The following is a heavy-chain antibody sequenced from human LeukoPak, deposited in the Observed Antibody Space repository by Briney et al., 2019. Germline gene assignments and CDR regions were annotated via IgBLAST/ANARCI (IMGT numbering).Heavy chain of an antibody. V-gene: IGHV2-5*02. CDR2: IYWDDDK. D-gene: IGHD3-10*01. Sequence: SGPALVKPTQTLTLTCTFSGFSLDTSGEGVAWIRQAPGKALEWLAVIYWDDDKRFSPSLKRRLTITKDTSKNQVVLTVVNMDPVDTATYFCAHKRAATYGSGSYSLSWFDPWGQGAVVTVSS. CDR3: AHKRAATYGSGSYSLSWFDP. CDR1: GFSLDTSGEG. J-gene: IGHJ5*02.